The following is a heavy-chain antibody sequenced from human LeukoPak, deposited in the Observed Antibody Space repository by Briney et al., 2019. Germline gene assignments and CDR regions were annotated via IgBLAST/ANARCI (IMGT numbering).Heavy chain of an antibody. Sequence: RASVKVSCKVSGYTLTELSMHWVRQAPGKGLEWMGVFDPEDGETIYAQKFQGRFTMTEDTSTYTAYMELSSLRSEDTAVYYCATALRDSSGYYYYFDYWGQGTLVTVSS. V-gene: IGHV1-24*01. D-gene: IGHD3-22*01. CDR3: ATALRDSSGYYYYFDY. CDR2: FDPEDGET. J-gene: IGHJ4*02. CDR1: GYTLTELS.